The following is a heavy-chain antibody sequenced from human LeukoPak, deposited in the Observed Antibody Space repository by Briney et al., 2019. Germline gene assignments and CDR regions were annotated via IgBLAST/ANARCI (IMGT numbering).Heavy chain of an antibody. CDR3: ARGRIGGWTDY. Sequence: GGSLRLSCAASGFTFSDYWMHWVRQAPGKGLVRVSRIKTDGRSTNYADSVKGRFTISRDNAKNTLYLQMNSLRAEDTAVYYCARGRIGGWTDYWGQGTLVTVSS. CDR1: GFTFSDYW. J-gene: IGHJ4*02. CDR2: IKTDGRST. D-gene: IGHD6-19*01. V-gene: IGHV3-74*01.